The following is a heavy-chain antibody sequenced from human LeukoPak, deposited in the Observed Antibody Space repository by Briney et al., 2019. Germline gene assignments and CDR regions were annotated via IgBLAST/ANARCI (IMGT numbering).Heavy chain of an antibody. J-gene: IGHJ3*02. CDR3: ARYRNEALFAFDI. D-gene: IGHD1-14*01. V-gene: IGHV4-61*02. CDR2: IYTSGST. Sequence: SETLSLTCTVSGGSISSGSYYWSWIRQPAGKGLEWIGRIYTSGSTNYNPSLKSRVTISVDTSKNQFSLRLNSVTAADTAVYYCARYRNEALFAFDIWGQGTMVTVSS. CDR1: GGSISSGSYY.